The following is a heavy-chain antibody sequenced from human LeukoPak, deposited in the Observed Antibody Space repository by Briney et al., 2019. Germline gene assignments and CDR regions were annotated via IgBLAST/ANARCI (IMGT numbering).Heavy chain of an antibody. D-gene: IGHD3-22*01. CDR1: GFNFSSYA. V-gene: IGHV3-30*02. CDR3: ARGVGSPYYYDSSAPDI. J-gene: IGHJ3*02. Sequence: GGSLRLSCAASGFNFSSYAMHWVRQAPGKGLEWVAFIRYDGSNKYHADSVKDRFTISRDNSKNTLYLRMNSLRAEDTAVYYCARGVGSPYYYDSSAPDIWGQGTMVTVSS. CDR2: IRYDGSNK.